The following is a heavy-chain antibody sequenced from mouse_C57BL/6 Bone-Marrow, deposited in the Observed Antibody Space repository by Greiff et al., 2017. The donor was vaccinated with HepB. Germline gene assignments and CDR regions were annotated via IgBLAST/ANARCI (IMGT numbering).Heavy chain of an antibody. Sequence: LQESGPGLVAPSQSLSITCTVSGFSLTSYAISWVRQPPGKGLEWLGVIWTGGGTNYNSALKSRLSISKDNSKSQVFLKMNSLQTDDTARYYCARRGDYDGYWYFDVWGTGTTVTVSS. J-gene: IGHJ1*03. CDR3: ARRGDYDGYWYFDV. CDR1: GFSLTSYA. CDR2: IWTGGGT. V-gene: IGHV2-9-1*01. D-gene: IGHD2-4*01.